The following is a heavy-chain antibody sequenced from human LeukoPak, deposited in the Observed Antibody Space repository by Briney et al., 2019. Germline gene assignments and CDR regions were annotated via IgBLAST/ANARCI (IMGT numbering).Heavy chain of an antibody. CDR1: GGSISSSSYY. Sequence: SETLSLTCTVSGGSISSSSYYWGWIRQPPGKGLEWIGSIYYSGSTYYNPSLKSRVTISVDTSKNQFSLKLSSVTAADTAVYYCARGGAINCSSTSCYFDPWGQGTLVTVSS. J-gene: IGHJ5*02. D-gene: IGHD2-2*01. V-gene: IGHV4-39*01. CDR3: ARGGAINCSSTSCYFDP. CDR2: IYYSGST.